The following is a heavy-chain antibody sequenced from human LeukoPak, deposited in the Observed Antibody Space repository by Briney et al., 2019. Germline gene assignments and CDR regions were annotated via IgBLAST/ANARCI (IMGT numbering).Heavy chain of an antibody. CDR2: IHYSGST. CDR1: GGPLSGDY. CDR3: ARHGQNDGYPLDY. V-gene: IGHV4-59*08. J-gene: IGHJ4*02. D-gene: IGHD5-24*01. Sequence: TLSLTCTLSGGPLSGDYWGCSQHPPRKGLECGADIHYSGSTNYNPPLKSRLTISVDTSKNQLSLKLNSVTDADTAVYYCARHGQNDGYPLDYWGQGTLVSVSS.